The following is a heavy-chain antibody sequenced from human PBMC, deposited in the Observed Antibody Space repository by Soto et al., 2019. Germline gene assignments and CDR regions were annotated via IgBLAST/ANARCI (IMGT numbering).Heavy chain of an antibody. Sequence: SETLSLTCTVSGGSISSGGYYWSWIRQHPGKGLEWIGYIYYSGSTNYNPSLKSRVTMSVDTSKNQFSLELTSVTAADTAVYYFARHGSGGRAFDIWXPGTMVTVSS. J-gene: IGHJ3*02. V-gene: IGHV4-61*08. CDR1: GGSISSGGYY. D-gene: IGHD3-10*01. CDR3: ARHGSGGRAFDI. CDR2: IYYSGST.